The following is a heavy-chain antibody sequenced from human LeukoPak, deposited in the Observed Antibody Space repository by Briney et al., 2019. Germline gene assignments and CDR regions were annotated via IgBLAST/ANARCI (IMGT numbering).Heavy chain of an antibody. J-gene: IGHJ4*02. CDR3: AREGPGSGCFFDY. CDR1: GYTFTSYY. CDR2: INPSGGNA. D-gene: IGHD6-19*01. Sequence: ASVKVSCKASGYTFTSYYMHWLRQAPGQGIEWMGIINPSGGNANYAQKFQGRVTMTRDTSTSTVFMEVNSLRSEDTAMYYCAREGPGSGCFFDYWGQGTLVTVSS. V-gene: IGHV1-46*01.